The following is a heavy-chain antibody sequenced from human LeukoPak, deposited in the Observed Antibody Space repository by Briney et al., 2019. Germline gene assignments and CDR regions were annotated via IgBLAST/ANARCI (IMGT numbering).Heavy chain of an antibody. Sequence: GGSLRLSCAASGFTFSSYEMNWVRQAPGKGLEWVSYISSSGSTIYYADSVKGRFTISRDNAKNSLYLQMNSQRAEDTAVYYCARSLLWFGELYNWGQGTLVTVSS. CDR2: ISSSGSTI. J-gene: IGHJ4*02. CDR3: ARSLLWFGELYN. V-gene: IGHV3-48*03. D-gene: IGHD3-10*01. CDR1: GFTFSSYE.